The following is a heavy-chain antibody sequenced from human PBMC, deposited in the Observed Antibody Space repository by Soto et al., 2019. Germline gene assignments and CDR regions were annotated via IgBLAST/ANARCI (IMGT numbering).Heavy chain of an antibody. J-gene: IGHJ3*02. CDR1: GFTFSSYA. CDR3: ARDLGGPLGGATRAFDI. V-gene: IGHV3-23*01. Sequence: GSLRLSCAASGFTFSSYAMSWVRQAPGKGLEWVSAISGSGGSTYYADSVKGRFTISRDNSKNTLYLQMNSLRAEDTAVYYCARDLGGPLGGATRAFDIWGQGTMVTVSS. D-gene: IGHD1-26*01. CDR2: ISGSGGST.